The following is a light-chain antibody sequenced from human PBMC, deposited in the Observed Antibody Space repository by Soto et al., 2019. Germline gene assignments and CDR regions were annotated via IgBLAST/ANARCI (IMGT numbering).Light chain of an antibody. Sequence: QSALTQPASVSGSPGQSITISCTGTSSDVGSYRFVSWYQQHPGKAPTLMIYEGSERPSGVSDRFSGSKSGNTASLTISGLQAEDEADYFCCSYAGGSNVFGAGTRSPS. CDR2: EGS. V-gene: IGLV2-23*03. J-gene: IGLJ1*01. CDR3: CSYAGGSNV. CDR1: SSDVGSYRF.